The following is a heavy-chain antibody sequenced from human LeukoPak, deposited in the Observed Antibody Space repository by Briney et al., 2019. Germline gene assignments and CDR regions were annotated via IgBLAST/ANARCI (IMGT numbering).Heavy chain of an antibody. CDR1: GGSITSGDFY. J-gene: IGHJ4*02. Sequence: KPSQTLSLTCTVSGGSITSGDFYWSWIRQPPEKGLEWIGEINHSGSTNYNPSLKSRVTMSVDTSKNQLSLRLSSVTAADTAVYYCARLFYNYNYRIDYWGQGTLVTVSS. V-gene: IGHV4-30-4*01. D-gene: IGHD1-7*01. CDR3: ARLFYNYNYRIDY. CDR2: INHSGST.